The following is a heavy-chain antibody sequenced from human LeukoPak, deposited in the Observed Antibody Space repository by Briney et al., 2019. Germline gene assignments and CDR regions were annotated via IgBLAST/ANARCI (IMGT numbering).Heavy chain of an antibody. V-gene: IGHV3-23*01. D-gene: IGHD5-12*01. CDR2: ISNSGGST. J-gene: IGHJ4*02. CDR3: AKGGHSGYDGTFDL. CDR1: GFTFSSYA. Sequence: GGTLRLSCAVSGFTFSSYAMNWVRQAPGKGLEWVSGISNSGGSTYYADSVKGRFTISRDNSKNTLYLQMNSLRADDTAVFYCAKGGHSGYDGTFDLWGQGTLVTVSS.